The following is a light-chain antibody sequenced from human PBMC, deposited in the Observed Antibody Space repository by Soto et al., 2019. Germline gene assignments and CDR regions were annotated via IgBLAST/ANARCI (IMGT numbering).Light chain of an antibody. CDR3: QQRGDWPPIT. V-gene: IGKV3-11*01. J-gene: IGKJ5*01. Sequence: ETVMTQSPATLSLSPGERATFSCRASQSVSSSYIAWYQQKPGQPPRLLIYNASNRTTGIPARFSGSGSGTDFTLTISSLEPEDFAVYYCQQRGDWPPITFGQGTRLEIK. CDR1: QSVSSSY. CDR2: NAS.